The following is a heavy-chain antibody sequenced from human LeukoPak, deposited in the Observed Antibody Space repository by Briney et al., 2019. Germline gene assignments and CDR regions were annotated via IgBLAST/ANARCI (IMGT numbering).Heavy chain of an antibody. V-gene: IGHV3-30-3*01. Sequence: GRSLRLSCAASGFTFSSYAMHWVRQAPGKGLEWVAVISYDGSNKYYADSVKGRFTISRDNSKNTLYLQMNSLGAEDTAVYYCARESGLKDWGQGTLVTVSS. CDR2: ISYDGSNK. J-gene: IGHJ4*02. D-gene: IGHD3-10*01. CDR3: ARESGLKD. CDR1: GFTFSSYA.